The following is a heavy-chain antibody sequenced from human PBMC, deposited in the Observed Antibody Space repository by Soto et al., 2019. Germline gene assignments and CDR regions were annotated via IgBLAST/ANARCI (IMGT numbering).Heavy chain of an antibody. CDR1: GGSFSGYY. CDR3: ARGNLIVVVVAATRKPAYYFDY. D-gene: IGHD2-15*01. J-gene: IGHJ4*02. CDR2: INHSGST. V-gene: IGHV4-34*01. Sequence: QVQLQQWGAGLLKPSETLSLTCAVYGGSFSGYYWSWIRQPSGKGLEWIGEINHSGSTNYNPSLKSRVTISVDTSKNQFSLKLSSVTAADTAVYYCARGNLIVVVVAATRKPAYYFDYWGQGTLVTVSS.